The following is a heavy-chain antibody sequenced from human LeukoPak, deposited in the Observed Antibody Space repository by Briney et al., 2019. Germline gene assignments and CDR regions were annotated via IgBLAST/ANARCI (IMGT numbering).Heavy chain of an antibody. J-gene: IGHJ4*02. CDR1: GYTFTYRY. CDR3: ARLDGHRYSPADY. Sequence: GASVKVSCKASGYTFTYRYLHWVRQAPGQALEWMGWITPFNGNTNYAQKFQDRVTITRDRSMSTAYMELGSLTSDDTAVYYCARLDGHRYSPADYWGQGTLVTVSS. V-gene: IGHV1-45*02. CDR2: ITPFNGNT. D-gene: IGHD5-18*01.